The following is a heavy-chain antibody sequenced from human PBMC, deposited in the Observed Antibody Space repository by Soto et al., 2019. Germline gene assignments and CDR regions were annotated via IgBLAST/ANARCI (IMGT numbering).Heavy chain of an antibody. V-gene: IGHV3-74*01. D-gene: IGHD6-19*01. J-gene: IGHJ6*02. CDR3: AREDSSGPRDYYGMDV. CDR2: INSDGSST. Sequence: PGGSLRLSCAASGFTFSSYWMHWVRQAPGKGLVWVSRINSDGSSTSYADSVKGRFTISRDNAKNTLYLQMNSLRAEDTAVYYCAREDSSGPRDYYGMDVWGQGTTVTVSS. CDR1: GFTFSSYW.